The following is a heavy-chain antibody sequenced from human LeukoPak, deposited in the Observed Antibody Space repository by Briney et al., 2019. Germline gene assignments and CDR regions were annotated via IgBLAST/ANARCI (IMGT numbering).Heavy chain of an antibody. CDR1: GYTFTSYY. V-gene: IGHV1-46*01. CDR2: INPSGAST. J-gene: IGHJ4*02. Sequence: GASVKVSCKASGYTFTSYYMHWVRQAPGQGLEWMGIINPSGASTIYAQKFQGRVTMTRDTSTSTVYMELNSLRSEDTAVYYCARDHEYYYGSGSYYPGGCDYWGQGTLVTVSS. CDR3: ARDHEYYYGSGSYYPGGCDY. D-gene: IGHD3-10*01.